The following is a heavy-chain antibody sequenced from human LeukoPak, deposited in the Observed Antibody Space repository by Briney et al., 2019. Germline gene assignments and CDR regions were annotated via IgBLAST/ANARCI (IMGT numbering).Heavy chain of an antibody. J-gene: IGHJ4*02. CDR1: GYTFTGYY. CDR2: INPNSGGT. Sequence: ASVKVSCKASGYTFTGYYMHWVRQAPGQGLDWMGRINPNSGGTNYAQKFQGRVTMTRDTSISTAYMELSSLRSDDTAVYYCALLTTVTPNFDYWGQGTLVTVSS. D-gene: IGHD4-17*01. CDR3: ALLTTVTPNFDY. V-gene: IGHV1-2*06.